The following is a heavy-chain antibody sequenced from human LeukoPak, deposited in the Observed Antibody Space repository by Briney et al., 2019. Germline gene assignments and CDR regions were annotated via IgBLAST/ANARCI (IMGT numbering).Heavy chain of an antibody. J-gene: IGHJ4*02. Sequence: ASVKVSCKASGYTFTAYYIHWVRQAPGQRLEWMGWVSPNNGGTNYAQKFQGRVTMTRDTSISTLYMDLNSLRSDDTAVYYCARSDVLYASQGEARYFNHWGQGTLVTVSS. D-gene: IGHD3-16*01. CDR2: VSPNNGGT. V-gene: IGHV1-2*02. CDR3: ARSDVLYASQGEARYFNH. CDR1: GYTFTAYY.